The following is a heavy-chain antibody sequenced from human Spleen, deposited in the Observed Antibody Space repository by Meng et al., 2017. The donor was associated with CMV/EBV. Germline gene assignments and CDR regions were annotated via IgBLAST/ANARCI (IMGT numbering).Heavy chain of an antibody. D-gene: IGHD1-7*01. V-gene: IGHV3-48*03. CDR1: GFTFSSYE. CDR2: ISSSGSTI. Sequence: GGSLRLSCAVSGFTFSSYEMNWVRQAPGKGLEWLSYISSSGSTIYYADSVKGRFTISRDNAKNSLYLQMNSLRAEDTAVYYCARGTTGYFDYWGQGTLVTVSS. J-gene: IGHJ4*02. CDR3: ARGTTGYFDY.